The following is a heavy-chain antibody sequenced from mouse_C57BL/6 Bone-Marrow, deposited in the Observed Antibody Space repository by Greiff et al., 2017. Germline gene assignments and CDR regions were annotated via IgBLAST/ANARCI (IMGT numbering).Heavy chain of an antibody. Sequence: VQLQQPGAELVKPGASVKLSCKASGYTFTSYWMHWVKQRPGRGLEWIGRIDPNSGGTKYNEKFKSKATLTVDKPSSTAYMQLSSLTSEDSAVYDCARGTTVVATYWYCDVWGTGTTVTVSS. CDR2: IDPNSGGT. V-gene: IGHV1-72*01. CDR3: ARGTTVVATYWYCDV. J-gene: IGHJ1*03. CDR1: GYTFTSYW. D-gene: IGHD1-1*01.